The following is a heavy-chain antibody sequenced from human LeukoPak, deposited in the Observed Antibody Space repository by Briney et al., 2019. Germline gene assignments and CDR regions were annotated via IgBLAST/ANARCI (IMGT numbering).Heavy chain of an antibody. CDR3: AGVRTGTTSYDY. CDR1: GGSISSYY. CDR2: IYYSGST. D-gene: IGHD1-1*01. J-gene: IGHJ4*02. Sequence: PSETLSLTCAVSGGSISSYYWNWIRQPPGKGLEWIGYIYYSGSTNYNPSLKSRVTISVDTSKNQFSLKLSAVTAADTAVYYCAGVRTGTTSYDYWGQGTLVTVSS. V-gene: IGHV4-59*01.